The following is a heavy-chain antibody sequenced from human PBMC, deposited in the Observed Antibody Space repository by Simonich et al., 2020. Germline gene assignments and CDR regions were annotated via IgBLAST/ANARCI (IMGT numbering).Heavy chain of an antibody. CDR2: ISRSGRTI. J-gene: IGHJ4*02. CDR1: GFTFSSYE. Sequence: EVQLVESGGGLVQPGGSLRLSCAASGFTFSSYEMNWVRQAPGKGLGWVAYISRSGRTIYYADSVKGRFTISRDNAKNSLYLQMNSLRAEDTAVYYCARHYYGDYYFDYWGQGTLVTVSS. CDR3: ARHYYGDYYFDY. V-gene: IGHV3-48*03. D-gene: IGHD4-17*01.